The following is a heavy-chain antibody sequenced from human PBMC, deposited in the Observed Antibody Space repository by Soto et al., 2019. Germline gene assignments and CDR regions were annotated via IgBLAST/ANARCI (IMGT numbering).Heavy chain of an antibody. J-gene: IGHJ5*02. D-gene: IGHD3-16*01. CDR2: ISSDGSST. V-gene: IGHV3-74*01. CDR1: GFTFSGYS. Sequence: GGSLRLSCAASGFTFSGYSLNWVRQAPGKGLVCVSHISSDGSSTCYADSVRGRFTISRDNAKNTLFLQMNSLRAEDTAVYYCARGGININWFDPWGQGTLVTVSS. CDR3: ARGGININWFDP.